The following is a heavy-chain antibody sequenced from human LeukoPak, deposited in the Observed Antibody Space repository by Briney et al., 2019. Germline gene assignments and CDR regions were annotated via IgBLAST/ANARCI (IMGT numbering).Heavy chain of an antibody. CDR2: ISYDGSNK. D-gene: IGHD3-10*01. V-gene: IGHV3-30*18. CDR1: GFTFSSYG. CDR3: AKPYYYGSGTYYEYFDS. J-gene: IGHJ4*02. Sequence: PGGSLRLSCAASGFTFSSYGMHWVRQAPGKGLEWVAVISYDGSNKYYADSVRGRFTISRDNSKNTLYLQMNSLRAGDTALYYCAKPYYYGSGTYYEYFDSWGQGSLITVSS.